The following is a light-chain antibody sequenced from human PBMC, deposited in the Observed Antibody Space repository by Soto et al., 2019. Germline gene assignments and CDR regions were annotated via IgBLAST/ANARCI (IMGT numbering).Light chain of an antibody. Sequence: EIVLTQSPGTLSLSPGERATLSCRASQSVSSTFLAWYQQKPGQAPRLLIYAASSRATGIPDRFSGSGSGTDFTLTISRLEPEDFAVYYCQQYGSSLFSFGPGPKVDI. J-gene: IGKJ3*01. CDR2: AAS. CDR3: QQYGSSLFS. V-gene: IGKV3-20*01. CDR1: QSVSSTF.